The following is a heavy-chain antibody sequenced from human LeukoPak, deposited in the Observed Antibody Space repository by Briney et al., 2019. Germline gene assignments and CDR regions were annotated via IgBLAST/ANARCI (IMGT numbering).Heavy chain of an antibody. V-gene: IGHV3-21*01. CDR3: ASEGPNYDILTGYHDDAFDI. CDR2: ISSSSSYI. D-gene: IGHD3-9*01. CDR1: GFTFSSYS. Sequence: KPGGSLRLSCAASGFTFSSYSMNWVRQAPGKGLEWVSSISSSSSYIYYADSVKGRFTISRDNAKNSLYLQMNSLRAEDTAVYYCASEGPNYDILTGYHDDAFDIWGQGTMVTVSS. J-gene: IGHJ3*02.